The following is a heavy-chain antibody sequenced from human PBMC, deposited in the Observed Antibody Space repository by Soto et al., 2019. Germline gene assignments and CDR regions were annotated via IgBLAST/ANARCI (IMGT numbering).Heavy chain of an antibody. CDR2: IYYSGST. Sequence: QVQLQESGPGLVKPSQTLSLTCTVSGGSISSGGYYWSWIRQHPGKGLEWIGYIYYSGSTYYNPSLKSRVTISVDTSKNQFSLKLSSVTAADTAVYYCARAPYCGGDCYVYGTDVWGQGTTVTVSS. CDR1: GGSISSGGYY. D-gene: IGHD2-21*02. CDR3: ARAPYCGGDCYVYGTDV. J-gene: IGHJ6*02. V-gene: IGHV4-31*03.